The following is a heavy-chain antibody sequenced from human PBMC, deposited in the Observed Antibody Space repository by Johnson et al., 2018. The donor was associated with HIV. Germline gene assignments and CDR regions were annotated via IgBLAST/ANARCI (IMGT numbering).Heavy chain of an antibody. J-gene: IGHJ3*02. CDR1: GFTFSDYY. Sequence: QVQLVESGGGLVKPGGSLRLSCAASGFTFSDYYMSWIRQAPGKGLEWVSYISSSGSTIYYADSVKGRFTISRDNAKNSLYLQMNSLRAEDTAVYYCARSEVSSGYDYTPFVDAFDIWGQGTMVTVSS. D-gene: IGHD3-22*01. CDR3: ARSEVSSGYDYTPFVDAFDI. CDR2: ISSSGSTI. V-gene: IGHV3-11*04.